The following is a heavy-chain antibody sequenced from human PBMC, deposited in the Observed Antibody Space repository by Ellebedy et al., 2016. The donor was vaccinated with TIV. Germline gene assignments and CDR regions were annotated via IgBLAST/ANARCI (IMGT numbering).Heavy chain of an antibody. Sequence: GESLKISCAASGFTFSSYWMSWVRQAPGKGLEWVANIKQDGSEKYYVDSVKGRFTISRDNAKNSLYLQMNSLRAEDTAVYYCAIQPLGGSIDYWGQGTLVTVSS. V-gene: IGHV3-7*01. CDR3: AIQPLGGSIDY. CDR1: GFTFSSYW. CDR2: IKQDGSEK. D-gene: IGHD3-16*01. J-gene: IGHJ4*02.